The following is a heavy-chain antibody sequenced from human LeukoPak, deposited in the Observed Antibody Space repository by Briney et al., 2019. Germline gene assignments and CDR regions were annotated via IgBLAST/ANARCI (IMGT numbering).Heavy chain of an antibody. CDR1: GGSISSSGYY. Sequence: SETLSLTCTVSGGSISSSGYYWGWIRQPPGKGLEWIAGIYYSGSTYYNPSLKSRVTISVDTSKNQLSLKLSSLTAADTAVYYCARHEYSGSYYGLSWFDPWGQGTLVTVSS. J-gene: IGHJ5*02. D-gene: IGHD1-26*01. V-gene: IGHV4-39*01. CDR2: IYYSGST. CDR3: ARHEYSGSYYGLSWFDP.